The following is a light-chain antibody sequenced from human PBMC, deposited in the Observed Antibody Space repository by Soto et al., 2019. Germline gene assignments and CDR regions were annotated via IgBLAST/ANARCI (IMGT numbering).Light chain of an antibody. J-gene: IGKJ1*01. CDR3: QHYGNSLWT. Sequence: EVMLTQSPGTRSLSPGERATLSCRASQSVRSMYLAWYQQRPGQAPRLLIYDASSRATDIPDRFSGSGSGTDFTLTISRLEPEDFAIYYCQHYGNSLWTFGQGTKVDIK. CDR2: DAS. CDR1: QSVRSMY. V-gene: IGKV3-20*01.